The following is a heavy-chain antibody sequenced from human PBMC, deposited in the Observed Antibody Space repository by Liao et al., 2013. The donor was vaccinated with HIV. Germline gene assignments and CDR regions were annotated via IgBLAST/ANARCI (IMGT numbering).Heavy chain of an antibody. CDR3: ARGGSSGWYYFDY. CDR1: GGSISNNNYY. D-gene: IGHD6-19*01. Sequence: QLQLQESGPGLVKPSETLSLTCTVSGGSISNNNYYWGWIRQPPGKGLEWIGSIYYSGSTNYNPSLKSRVTMSVDTSKNQFSLKLSSVTAADTAVYYCARGGSSGWYYFDYWGQGTLVTVSS. CDR2: IYYSGST. J-gene: IGHJ4*02. V-gene: IGHV4-39*07.